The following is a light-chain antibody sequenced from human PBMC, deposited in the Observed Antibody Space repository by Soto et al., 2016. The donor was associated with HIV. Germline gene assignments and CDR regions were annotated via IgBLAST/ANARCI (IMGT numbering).Light chain of an antibody. CDR2: DDS. J-gene: IGLJ1*01. CDR3: QVWDGNSDHYV. Sequence: SYELTQPPSVSVAPGKTARITCGGNNIGTKSVHWYQQRPGQAPIMVVYDDSDRPSGIPERFSGSSSGTDNTATLTISRVEAGDEADYYCQVWDGNSDHYVFGPGTKVTVL. CDR1: NIGTKS. V-gene: IGLV3-21*03.